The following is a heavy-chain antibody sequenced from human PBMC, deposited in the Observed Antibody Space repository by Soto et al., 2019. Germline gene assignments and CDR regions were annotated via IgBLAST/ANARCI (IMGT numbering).Heavy chain of an antibody. Sequence: EVPLLDSGEGLVQHGGSLRLSCAASGLTFSSYAMSWVRQAPGKGLEWVSAISGSGGSTYYADSVKGRFTISRDNSKNTLYLQMNSLRAEDTAVSYCAKTLLPRVPLGIVGATWGQGPLVTVSS. CDR1: GLTFSSYA. V-gene: IGHV3-23*01. CDR3: AKTLLPRVPLGIVGAT. J-gene: IGHJ4*02. CDR2: ISGSGGST. D-gene: IGHD1-26*01.